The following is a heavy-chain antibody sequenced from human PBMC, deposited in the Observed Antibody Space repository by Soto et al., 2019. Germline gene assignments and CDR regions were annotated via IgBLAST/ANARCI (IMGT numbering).Heavy chain of an antibody. CDR3: ASGDTAMVPQT. D-gene: IGHD5-18*01. V-gene: IGHV1-69*06. CDR2: IIPIFGTA. Sequence: SVKVSCKASGGTFSSYAISWVRQAPGQELEWMGGIIPIFGTANYAQKFQGRVTITADKSTSTAYMELSSLRSEDTAVYYCASGDTAMVPQTWGQGTLVTVSS. J-gene: IGHJ5*02. CDR1: GGTFSSYA.